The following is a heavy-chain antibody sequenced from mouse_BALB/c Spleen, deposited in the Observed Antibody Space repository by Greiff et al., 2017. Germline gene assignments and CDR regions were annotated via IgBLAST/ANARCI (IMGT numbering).Heavy chain of an antibody. J-gene: IGHJ4*01. V-gene: IGHV1-7*01. CDR2: INPSTGYT. CDR3: ATYYAMDY. Sequence: QVQLQQSGADLAKPGASVKLSCKASGYTFTSYWMHWVKQRPGQGLEWIGYINPSTGYTEYNQKFKDKATLTADKSSSTAYMQLSSLTSEDSAVYYCATYYAMDYWGQGTTVTVSS. CDR1: GYTFTSYW.